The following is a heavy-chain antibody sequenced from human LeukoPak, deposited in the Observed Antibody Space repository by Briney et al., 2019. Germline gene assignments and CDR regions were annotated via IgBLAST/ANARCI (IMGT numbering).Heavy chain of an antibody. D-gene: IGHD6-6*01. CDR2: INPSTAGT. J-gene: IGHJ4*02. CDR3: ARSIEATASFDH. V-gene: IGHV1-2*02. CDR1: GYSFRAYH. Sequence: ASVKVSCKTSGYSFRAYHLHWVRQAPGQGLEWMGWINPSTAGTNYAQKFQGRVTMTRDTSISTAFMEMTGLKFDDTAVYYCARSIEATASFDHWGQGTLVAVSS.